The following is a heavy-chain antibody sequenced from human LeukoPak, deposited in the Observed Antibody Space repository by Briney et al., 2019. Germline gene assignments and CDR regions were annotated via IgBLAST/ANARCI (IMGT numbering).Heavy chain of an antibody. J-gene: IGHJ4*02. V-gene: IGHV4-39*01. CDR2: IYYSGST. CDR1: GGSISSSSYY. Sequence: SETLSLTCTVSGGSISSSSYYWGWIGQPPGKGLEWIGSIYYSGSTYYNPSLKSRVTISVDTSKNQFPLKLGSGTAADTGVEYCGRLELLRDQLLPYYFDYWGQGTLVTVSS. D-gene: IGHD2-2*01. CDR3: GRLELLRDQLLPYYFDY.